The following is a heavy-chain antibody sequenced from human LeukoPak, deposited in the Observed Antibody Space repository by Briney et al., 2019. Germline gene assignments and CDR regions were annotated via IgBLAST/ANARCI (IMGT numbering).Heavy chain of an antibody. CDR1: GFTFSTYS. CDR2: ISSSSSYI. Sequence: GGSLRLSCATSGFTFSTYSMNWVRQAPGKGLEWVSSISSSSSYIYYADSVKGRFTISRDNAKNLLYLQMNSLRAEDTALYYCARSPRYSRLNRGWGQGTLVTVSS. CDR3: ARSPRYSRLNRG. J-gene: IGHJ4*02. V-gene: IGHV3-21*01. D-gene: IGHD6-13*01.